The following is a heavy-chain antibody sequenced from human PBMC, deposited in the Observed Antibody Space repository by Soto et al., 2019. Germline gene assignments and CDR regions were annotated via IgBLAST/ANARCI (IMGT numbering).Heavy chain of an antibody. D-gene: IGHD6-19*01. V-gene: IGHV3-23*01. CDR1: RFTFTNYA. CDR3: TNYSRGGAGSGWSHDY. Sequence: EVQLLESGGGLVQPGGSLRLSCAASRFTFTNYAMSWVRQAPGKGLEWLSAISGSGGSTNYADSVKGRFTISRDNSKNTLYLQMNSLRVEDTALYYCTNYSRGGAGSGWSHDYWGHGTLVTVSS. CDR2: ISGSGGST. J-gene: IGHJ4*01.